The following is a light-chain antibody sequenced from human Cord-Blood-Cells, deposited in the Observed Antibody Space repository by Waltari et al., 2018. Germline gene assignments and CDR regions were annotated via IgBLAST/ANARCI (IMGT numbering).Light chain of an antibody. CDR3: QSADSSGTYV. V-gene: IGLV3-25*03. CDR2: KDS. CDR1: ALPIQN. Sequence: SYVLTQPPSVSAPLAQTPRITCPADALPIQNAYWYQQKPGQAPVLVIYKDSERPSGIPERFSGSSSGTTVTLTISGVQAEDEADYYCQSADSSGTYVFGTGTKVTVL. J-gene: IGLJ1*01.